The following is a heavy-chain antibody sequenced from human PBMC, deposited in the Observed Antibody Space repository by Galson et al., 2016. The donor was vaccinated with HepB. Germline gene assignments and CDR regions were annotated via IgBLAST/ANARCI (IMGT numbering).Heavy chain of an antibody. J-gene: IGHJ5*02. CDR2: IYPRDSDT. Sequence: QSGAEVKQPGESLRISCEGSGYNFIYYWIAWVRQMPGKGLEWIGIIYPRDSDTRYSPSFQGQVTISVDKSINTAFLHWSRLKASDTAMDFCGRGGQGYRPSYGSWGQGTLVTVAS. V-gene: IGHV5-51*01. CDR3: GRGGQGYRPSYGS. D-gene: IGHD5-18*01. CDR1: GYNFIYYW.